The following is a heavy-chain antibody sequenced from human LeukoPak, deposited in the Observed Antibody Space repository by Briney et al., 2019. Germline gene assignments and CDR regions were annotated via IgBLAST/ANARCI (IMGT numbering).Heavy chain of an antibody. CDR3: ARAQTYYYYGMDV. Sequence: SETLSLTCAVYGGSFSGYYWSWIRQPPGKGLEWVGEINHSGSTNYNPSLKSRVTISVDTSKNQFSLKLSSVTAADTAVYYCARAQTYYYYGMDVWGQGTTVTVSS. CDR2: INHSGST. CDR1: GGSFSGYY. V-gene: IGHV4-34*01. J-gene: IGHJ6*02.